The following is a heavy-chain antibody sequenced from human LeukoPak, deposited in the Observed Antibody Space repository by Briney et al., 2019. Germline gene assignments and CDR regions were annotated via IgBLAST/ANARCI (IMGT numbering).Heavy chain of an antibody. J-gene: IGHJ4*02. CDR1: GLTFSNYA. D-gene: IGHD2-8*01. CDR2: ISGGDSNT. Sequence: GGSLRLSCTASGLTFSNYAMSWVRQAPGKGLEWISCISGGDSNTYYADSVKGRFTISRDNSRNTLYLQVNSLRAEDTAIYYCAKLPDCTNGACSHGDYWGQGTLVTVSS. CDR3: AKLPDCTNGACSHGDY. V-gene: IGHV3-23*01.